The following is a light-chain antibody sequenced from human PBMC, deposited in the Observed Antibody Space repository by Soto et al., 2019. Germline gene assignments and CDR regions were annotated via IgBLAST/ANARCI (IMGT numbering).Light chain of an antibody. CDR3: LQYNSLPYT. CDR2: KTS. Sequence: DIQVTQSPSTLSAFVGDRVILTCRASQNVNIWLAWYQQRPRKAPKLLIYKTSSLESGVPSRFRGSGSGTEFTLTISSLETDDFGTYFCLQYNSLPYTFGQGTKVDIK. V-gene: IGKV1-5*03. J-gene: IGKJ2*01. CDR1: QNVNIW.